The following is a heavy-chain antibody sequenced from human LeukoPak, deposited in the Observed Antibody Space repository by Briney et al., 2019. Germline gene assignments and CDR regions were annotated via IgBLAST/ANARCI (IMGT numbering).Heavy chain of an antibody. V-gene: IGHV4-39*01. D-gene: IGHD4-23*01. J-gene: IGHJ4*02. Sequence: SETLSLTCTVSGGSISNSSSYWVWIRQPPGKGLEWIGTIYYGGNTYYNPSLKSRVTISVDTSKNQFSLKLSSVTAADTAVYYCATTTVVTSGFDYWGQGTLVTVSS. CDR3: ATTTVVTSGFDY. CDR2: IYYGGNT. CDR1: GGSISNSSSY.